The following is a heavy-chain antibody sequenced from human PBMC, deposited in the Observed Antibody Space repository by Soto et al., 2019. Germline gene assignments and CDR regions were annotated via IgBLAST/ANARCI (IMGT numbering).Heavy chain of an antibody. CDR3: ARAARCYYCGSGGSGRAFDN. V-gene: IGHV3-33*01. CDR2: IWYDGSSK. Sequence: GGSLRLSCAASGFTFSSYGMHWVRQAPGKGLEWVAVIWYDGSSKYYADSVKGRFTISRDNSKNTLYLQMNSLRAEDTAVYSCARAARCYYCGSGGSGRAFDNWGQGTLVTVSS. D-gene: IGHD3-22*01. CDR1: GFTFSSYG. J-gene: IGHJ3*02.